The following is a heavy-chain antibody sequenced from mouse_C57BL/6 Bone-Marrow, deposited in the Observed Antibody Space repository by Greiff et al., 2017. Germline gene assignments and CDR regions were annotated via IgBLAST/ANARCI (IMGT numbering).Heavy chain of an antibody. Sequence: QVQLQQPGAELVKPGASVKLSCKASGYTFTSYWMHWVKQRPGRGLEWIGRIEPNSGGTKYNEKFTSKATLTVDKPSSTAYMQLSSLTSEDSAVYYCSRRGFRSNYDAMDYWGQGTSVTVSS. D-gene: IGHD2-5*01. J-gene: IGHJ4*01. CDR1: GYTFTSYW. CDR2: IEPNSGGT. CDR3: SRRGFRSNYDAMDY. V-gene: IGHV1-72*01.